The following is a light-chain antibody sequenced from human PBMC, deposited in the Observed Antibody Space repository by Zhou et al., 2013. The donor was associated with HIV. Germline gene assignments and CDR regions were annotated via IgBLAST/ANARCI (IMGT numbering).Light chain of an antibody. CDR2: ETA. CDR3: GTWDNSAIVL. CDR1: QHWENH. V-gene: IGLV1-51*02. Sequence: QSVLTQPPSVSCGPRTEGHHFLLWIQHWENHVSWYQQFPGTAPKLLIYETAKRPSGIPDRFSGSKSGTSATLGITGLQTADEADYYCGTWDNSAIVLFGGGTKVTV. J-gene: IGLJ2*01.